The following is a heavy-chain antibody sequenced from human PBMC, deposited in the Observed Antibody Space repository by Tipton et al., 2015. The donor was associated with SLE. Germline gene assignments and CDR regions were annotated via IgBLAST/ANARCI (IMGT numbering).Heavy chain of an antibody. CDR2: IYSSGGT. CDR1: DDAISRSSYF. CDR3: ARVAWSGRGCPGGLPSHWYFDL. J-gene: IGHJ2*01. V-gene: IGHV4-39*07. Sequence: TLSLTCTVSDDAISRSSYFWGWIRQPPGKGLEWIGNIYSSGGTYYNSSLESRVTISVDAAENQFSLKLTSVTAADTAAYYCARVAWSGRGCPGGLPSHWYFDLWGRGTLVTVSS. D-gene: IGHD3-3*01.